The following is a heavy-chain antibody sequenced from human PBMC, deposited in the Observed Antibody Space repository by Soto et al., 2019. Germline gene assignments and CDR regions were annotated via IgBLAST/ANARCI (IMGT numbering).Heavy chain of an antibody. D-gene: IGHD6-13*01. CDR3: SRDRSRSCCDYYCVDV. CDR1: GVTVSSNF. V-gene: IGHV3-53*01. J-gene: IGHJ6*02. Sequence: ELQLVESGGGLIQPGGSLRLSCAASGVTVSSNFMSWVRQAPGKELAWVSVIYSGGNTYYADSVKGRFTISRDNSKNTLYLQMNSLRVDDTAVYYCSRDRSRSCCDYYCVDVWGQGTTVTVSS. CDR2: IYSGGNT.